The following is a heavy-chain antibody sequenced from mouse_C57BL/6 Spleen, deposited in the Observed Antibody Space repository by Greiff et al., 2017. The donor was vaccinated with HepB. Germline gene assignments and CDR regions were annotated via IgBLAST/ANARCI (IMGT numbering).Heavy chain of an antibody. CDR2: ISDGGSYT. J-gene: IGHJ4*01. V-gene: IGHV5-4*01. CDR1: GFTFSSYA. D-gene: IGHD5-1-1*01. CDR3: ARDHDTRAMDY. Sequence: EVQGVESGGGLVKPGGSLKLSCAASGFTFSSYAMSWVRQTPEKRLEWVATISDGGSYTYYPDNVKGRFTISRDNAKNNLYLQMSHLKSEDTAMYYCARDHDTRAMDYWGQGTSVTVSS.